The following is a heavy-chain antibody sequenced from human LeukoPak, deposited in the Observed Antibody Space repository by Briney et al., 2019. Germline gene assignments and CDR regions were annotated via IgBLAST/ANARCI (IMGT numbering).Heavy chain of an antibody. J-gene: IGHJ6*03. D-gene: IGHD3-3*01. CDR1: GGSISSGDYY. CDR2: IYYSGST. Sequence: PSETLSLTCTVSGGSISSGDYYWSWIRQPPGKGLEWIGYIYYSGSTNYNPSLKSRVTISVDTSKNQFSLKLSSVTAADTAVYYCAFGYDDFWSGYFDDYMDVWGKGTTVTVSS. V-gene: IGHV4-30-4*08. CDR3: AFGYDDFWSGYFDDYMDV.